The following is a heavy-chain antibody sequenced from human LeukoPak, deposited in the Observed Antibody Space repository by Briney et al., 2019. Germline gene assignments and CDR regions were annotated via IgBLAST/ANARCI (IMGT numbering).Heavy chain of an antibody. CDR1: GGSISSGDYY. Sequence: PSETLSLTCTVSGGSISSGDYYWSWIRQPPGKGLEWIGYIYYSGSTYYNPSLKSRVTISVDTSKNQFSLKLSSVTAADTAVYYCARDRPAGVADPWGQGTLVTVSS. V-gene: IGHV4-30-4*08. CDR3: ARDRPAGVADP. D-gene: IGHD7-27*01. J-gene: IGHJ5*02. CDR2: IYYSGST.